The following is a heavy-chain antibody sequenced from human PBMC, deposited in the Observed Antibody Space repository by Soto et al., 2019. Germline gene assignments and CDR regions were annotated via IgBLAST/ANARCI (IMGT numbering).Heavy chain of an antibody. J-gene: IGHJ6*02. V-gene: IGHV4-30-4*01. CDR1: GGSISSGDHY. D-gene: IGHD3-10*01. CDR3: ARRSYYCSYGLDV. Sequence: LSPTCTVSGGSISSGDHYWSWIRQPPGKGLEWIGYMYYSGSTYFNPPLKSRVTISVDTSKNQLSLKLGSVTAADTAVYYCARRSYYCSYGLDVWGQGTTVTVSS. CDR2: MYYSGST.